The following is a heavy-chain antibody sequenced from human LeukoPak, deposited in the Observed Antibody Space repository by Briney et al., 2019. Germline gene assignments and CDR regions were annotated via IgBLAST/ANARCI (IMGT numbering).Heavy chain of an antibody. D-gene: IGHD1-26*01. V-gene: IGHV4-31*03. J-gene: IGHJ4*02. Sequence: KPSETLSLTCTVSGGSISSGGYYWSWIRQHPGKGLEWIGYIYYSGSTYYNPSLKSRVTISVDTSKNQFSLKLSSVTAADTAVYYCARGGVGAWAWDYWGQGTLVTVSS. CDR2: IYYSGST. CDR3: ARGGVGAWAWDY. CDR1: GGSISSGGYY.